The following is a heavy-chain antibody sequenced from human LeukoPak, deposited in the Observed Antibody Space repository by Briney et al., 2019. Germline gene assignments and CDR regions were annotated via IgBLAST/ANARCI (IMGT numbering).Heavy chain of an antibody. V-gene: IGHV1-2*02. CDR3: AGEDGSFDYYYYGMDV. CDR1: GYTFTGYY. J-gene: IGHJ6*02. CDR2: INPNSGGT. D-gene: IGHD3-10*01. Sequence: GASVKVSCKASGYTFTGYYMHWVRQAPGQGLEWMGWINPNSGGTNYAQKFQGRVTMTRDTSISTAYMELSRLRSDDTAVYYCAGEDGSFDYYYYGMDVWGQGTTVTVSS.